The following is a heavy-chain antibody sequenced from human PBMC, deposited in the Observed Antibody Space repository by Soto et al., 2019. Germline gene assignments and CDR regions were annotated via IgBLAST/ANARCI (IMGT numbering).Heavy chain of an antibody. D-gene: IGHD2-15*01. V-gene: IGHV3-23*01. CDR2: ISGSGGST. CDR3: AKVVGLIGYCSGGSCYSGDY. Sequence: GGSLRLSCAASGFTFSSYAMSWVRQAPGKGLEWVSAISGSGGSTYYADSVKGRFTISRDNSKNTLYLQMNSLRAEDTAVYYCAKVVGLIGYCSGGSCYSGDYWVQGTLVTVSS. J-gene: IGHJ4*02. CDR1: GFTFSSYA.